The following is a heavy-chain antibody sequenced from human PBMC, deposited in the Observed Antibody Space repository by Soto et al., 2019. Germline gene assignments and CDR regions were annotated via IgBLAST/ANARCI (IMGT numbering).Heavy chain of an antibody. V-gene: IGHV3-23*01. D-gene: IGHD1-26*01. CDR3: ARDRATFDY. CDR1: GFTFTSYA. CDR2: ISGSGSNT. J-gene: IGHJ4*02. Sequence: GGSLRLSCAASGFTFTSYAMSWVRLTPGKGLEWVSAISGSGSNTFYADSVRGRFTISRDNSKNTVFLQMNNLRAEDTAVYFCARDRATFDYCGQGTKVTX.